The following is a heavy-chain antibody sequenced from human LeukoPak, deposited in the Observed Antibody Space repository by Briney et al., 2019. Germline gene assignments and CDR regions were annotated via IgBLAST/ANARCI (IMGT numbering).Heavy chain of an antibody. Sequence: ASVKVSCKASGGTFSSYAISWVRQAPGQGLEWMGGIIPIFGTANYAQKFQGRVTITADKSTSTAHMELSSLRSEDTAVYYCARDHPKCSGGSCPFDYWGQGTLVTVSS. D-gene: IGHD2-15*01. V-gene: IGHV1-69*06. CDR1: GGTFSSYA. CDR3: ARDHPKCSGGSCPFDY. J-gene: IGHJ4*02. CDR2: IIPIFGTA.